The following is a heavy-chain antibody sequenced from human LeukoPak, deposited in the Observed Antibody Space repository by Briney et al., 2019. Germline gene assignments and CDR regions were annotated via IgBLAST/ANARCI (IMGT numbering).Heavy chain of an antibody. CDR2: IYYSGST. V-gene: IGHV4-59*01. J-gene: IGHJ5*02. Sequence: SETLSLTCTVSGGSISSYYWSWIRQPPGKGLEWIGYIYYSGSTNYNPSLKSRVTISVDTSKNQFSLKLSSVTAADTAVYYCARVTPLSKYYDFWSGYPPPNRFDPWGQGTLVTVSS. CDR1: GGSISSYY. CDR3: ARVTPLSKYYDFWSGYPPPNRFDP. D-gene: IGHD3-3*01.